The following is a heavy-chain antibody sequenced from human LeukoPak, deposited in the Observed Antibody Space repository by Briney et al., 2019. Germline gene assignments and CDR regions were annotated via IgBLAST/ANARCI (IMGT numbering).Heavy chain of an antibody. CDR3: GMRGLTFD. Sequence: PGGSLRLSCAASGFTFSTLDFNWVRQAPGRGLEWVSSIDRSGSYIYYADSVKGRFTISRDNAKNSLYLQMDRLRAEDTAVYYCGMRGLTFDWGQGALVTVSS. CDR2: IDRSGSYI. V-gene: IGHV3-21*01. CDR1: GFTFSTLD. J-gene: IGHJ4*02. D-gene: IGHD3-22*01.